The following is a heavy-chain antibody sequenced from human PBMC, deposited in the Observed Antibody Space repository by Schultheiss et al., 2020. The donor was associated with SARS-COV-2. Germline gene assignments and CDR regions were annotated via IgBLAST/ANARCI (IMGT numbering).Heavy chain of an antibody. CDR3: ARDRREYGAIYLFDY. CDR1: GYTFTSHI. CDR2: ISAYNGNT. D-gene: IGHD4-17*01. V-gene: IGHV1-18*04. J-gene: IGHJ4*02. Sequence: ASVKVSCKASGYTFTSHIMHWVRQAPGQGLEWMGWISAYNGNTNYAQKLQGRVTMTRDTSTSTVYMELSRLRSDDTAVYSCARDRREYGAIYLFDYWGQGTLVTGSS.